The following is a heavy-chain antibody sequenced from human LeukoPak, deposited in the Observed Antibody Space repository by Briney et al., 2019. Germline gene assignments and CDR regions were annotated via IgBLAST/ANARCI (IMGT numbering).Heavy chain of an antibody. CDR2: ISRSGRTI. CDR1: GLTFSGYE. D-gene: IGHD5-12*01. V-gene: IGHV3-48*03. CDR3: ARVYSGSWYFDL. J-gene: IGHJ2*01. Sequence: PGGSLRLSCAASGLTFSGYEMNWVRQAPGKGLEWVSYISRSGRTIYDADSVKGRFTISRDNAKNSLCLQMNSLRAEDTAVYYCARVYSGSWYFDLWGRGTLVTVSS.